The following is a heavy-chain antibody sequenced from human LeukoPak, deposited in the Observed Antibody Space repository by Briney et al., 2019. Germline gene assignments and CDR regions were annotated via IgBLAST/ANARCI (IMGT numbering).Heavy chain of an antibody. V-gene: IGHV3-23*01. Sequence: GGSLRLSCVVSGFTFSSYPMSWVRQAPGKGLEWVSVISESGDVTHYADSMKGRFTISRDNTKNTLNLQMNGLRADDTAVYYCAKGSAAARPYYFDSWGQGTLVAVSS. CDR1: GFTFSSYP. D-gene: IGHD6-6*01. J-gene: IGHJ4*02. CDR2: ISESGDVT. CDR3: AKGSAAARPYYFDS.